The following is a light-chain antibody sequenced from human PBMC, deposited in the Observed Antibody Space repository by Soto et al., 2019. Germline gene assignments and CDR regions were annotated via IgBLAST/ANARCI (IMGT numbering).Light chain of an antibody. CDR3: QEYGSSRT. CDR2: GAY. J-gene: IGKJ1*01. Sequence: EIVLTQSPGTLSLSPGERATLSCRASQSVTSSYLAWYQQKPGQAPRLLIYGAYNRATGIPDRFSGSGTGTDFTLTISRLEPEAFAVYYCQEYGSSRTFGLGTKVEIK. V-gene: IGKV3-20*01. CDR1: QSVTSSY.